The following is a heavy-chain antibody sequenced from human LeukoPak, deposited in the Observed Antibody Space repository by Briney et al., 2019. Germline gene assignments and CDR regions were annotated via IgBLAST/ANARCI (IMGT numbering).Heavy chain of an antibody. Sequence: SETLSLTCAVYGGSFSGYYWSWIRQPPGKGLEWIGEINHSGSTNYNPSLKSRVTISVDTSKNQFSLKLSSVTAADTAVYYCARDGRQLALDYWGQGTLVTVSS. D-gene: IGHD6-13*01. J-gene: IGHJ4*02. CDR1: GGSFSGYY. V-gene: IGHV4-34*01. CDR3: ARDGRQLALDY. CDR2: INHSGST.